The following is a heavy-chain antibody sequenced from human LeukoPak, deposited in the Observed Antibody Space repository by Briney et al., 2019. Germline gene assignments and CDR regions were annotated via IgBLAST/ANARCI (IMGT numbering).Heavy chain of an antibody. CDR1: GFTFSSYA. Sequence: GGSLRLSCAASGFTFSSYAMSWVRQAPGTGLEWVSGISGSGDSTYYADSVKGRFTISRDNSKNTLYLQMNSLRAEDTAVYYCARTRSCSSISCYVDYWGQGTLVTVSS. J-gene: IGHJ4*02. CDR2: ISGSGDST. D-gene: IGHD2-2*01. V-gene: IGHV3-23*01. CDR3: ARTRSCSSISCYVDY.